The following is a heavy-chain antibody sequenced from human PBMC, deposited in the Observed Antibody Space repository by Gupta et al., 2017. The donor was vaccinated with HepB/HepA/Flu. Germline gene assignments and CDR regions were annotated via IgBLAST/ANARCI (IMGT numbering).Heavy chain of an antibody. J-gene: IGHJ4*02. D-gene: IGHD3-22*01. CDR3: ARDGLYDSSGLGFDY. CDR2: IYSGGSR. CDR1: GFSVSNTY. V-gene: IGHV3-53*04. Sequence: EVQLVESGGGLVKPGGALRLSCAASGFSVSNTYMSWVRQAPGKGLEWVSIIYSGGSRYYADSVEGRFTISRDNSKNTVFLQMNSLTADDTAVYYCARDGLYDSSGLGFDYWGQGTLVTVSS.